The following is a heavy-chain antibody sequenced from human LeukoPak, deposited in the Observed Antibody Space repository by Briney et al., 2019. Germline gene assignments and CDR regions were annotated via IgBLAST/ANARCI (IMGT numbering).Heavy chain of an antibody. J-gene: IGHJ4*02. CDR3: ATNAGSFPTPFDY. CDR1: GGSISSGSYY. D-gene: IGHD3-10*01. V-gene: IGHV4-61*02. CDR2: IYTSGST. Sequence: SETLSLTCTVSGGSISSGSYYWSWIRQPAGKGLEWIGRIYTSGSTNYNPSLKSRVTISVDTSKSQISLRLSSVTAADTAVYYCATNAGSFPTPFDYWGRGTLVTVSS.